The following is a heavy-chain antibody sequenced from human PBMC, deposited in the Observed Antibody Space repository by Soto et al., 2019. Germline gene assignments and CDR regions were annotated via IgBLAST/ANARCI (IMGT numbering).Heavy chain of an antibody. J-gene: IGHJ4*02. CDR3: ASGLSGDKVDQ. CDR1: GGSISDGAYY. CDR2: IYDSGNT. D-gene: IGHD2-21*01. Sequence: QVQLQESGPGLVKPSQTLSLTCTVSGGSISDGAYYWSWIHQPPGKGLEWIGHIYDSGNTYNNPSLKSRLTISVDTPKNHFSLNLNSVTAADTAVYYCASGLSGDKVDQWGQGTLVTVSS. V-gene: IGHV4-30-4*01.